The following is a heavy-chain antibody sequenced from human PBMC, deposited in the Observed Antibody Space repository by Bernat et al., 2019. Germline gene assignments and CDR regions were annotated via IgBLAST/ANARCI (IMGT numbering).Heavy chain of an antibody. CDR3: ARSLGGPYQFDH. Sequence: EVQLVESGGDLVQPGGSLRLSCAVSGFTFSTYWMHGVRQDPGKGLVWVSRVNGDGSSAAYAASVKGRFTISRDNAKNTLFLQMDSLRAEDTAVYYCARSLGGPYQFDHWGQGTLVTVSS. D-gene: IGHD2-2*01. CDR1: GFTFSTYW. CDR2: VNGDGSSA. V-gene: IGHV3-74*01. J-gene: IGHJ4*02.